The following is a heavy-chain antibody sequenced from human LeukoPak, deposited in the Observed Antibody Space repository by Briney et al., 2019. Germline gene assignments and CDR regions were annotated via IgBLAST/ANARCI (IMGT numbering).Heavy chain of an antibody. J-gene: IGHJ4*02. Sequence: PSVKASCKASAYTFTGYYMHWVRQAPGPGLECMGWINPNSGGTNYAQKFQGRVTMTRDTSISTAYMELSRLRSDDTAVYYCARDRGYSSGDFDYWGQGTLVTVSS. V-gene: IGHV1-2*02. D-gene: IGHD6-19*01. CDR3: ARDRGYSSGDFDY. CDR2: INPNSGGT. CDR1: AYTFTGYY.